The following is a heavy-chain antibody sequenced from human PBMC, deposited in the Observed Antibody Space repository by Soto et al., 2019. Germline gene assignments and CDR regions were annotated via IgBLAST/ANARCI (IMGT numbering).Heavy chain of an antibody. Sequence: GGSLRLSCAASGFTFSSYGMHWVRQAPGKGLEWVAVIWYDGSNKYYADSVKGRFTTSRDNSKNTLYLQMNSLRAEDTAVYYCARTSVSHTYYDFWSGYSPDSYYYYYYGMDVWGQGTTVTVSS. CDR2: IWYDGSNK. CDR3: ARTSVSHTYYDFWSGYSPDSYYYYYYGMDV. CDR1: GFTFSSYG. J-gene: IGHJ6*02. D-gene: IGHD3-3*01. V-gene: IGHV3-33*01.